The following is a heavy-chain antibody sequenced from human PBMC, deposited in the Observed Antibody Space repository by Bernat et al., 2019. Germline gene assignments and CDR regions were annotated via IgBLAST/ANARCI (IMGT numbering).Heavy chain of an antibody. J-gene: IGHJ5*02. D-gene: IGHD2-2*01. CDR2: LYYSGST. CDR1: GGSISSSTYY. V-gene: IGHV4-39*01. CDR3: ARHCSSTSCYLYKWFDP. Sequence: QLQLQESGPGLVKPSETLSLTCTVSGGSISSSTYYWGWIRQPPGKGLEWIGSLYYSGSTYYNPSLNSRVTISVDTSKNQFSLMLSSVTAADTAVYYCARHCSSTSCYLYKWFDPWGQGTLVTVPS.